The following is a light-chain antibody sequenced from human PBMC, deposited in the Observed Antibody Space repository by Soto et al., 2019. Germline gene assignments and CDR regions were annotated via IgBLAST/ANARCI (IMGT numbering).Light chain of an antibody. J-gene: IGKJ1*01. CDR2: AAS. CDR1: QPIGTS. V-gene: IGKV1-5*01. Sequence: DIQMTQSPSSLSAFVGDSVTVTCRASQPIGTSLHWYHQKPGKAPKLLIYAASSLQSGVPSRFSGSGSGTEFTLTISSLQPDDFATYYCQHYNTYSGTFGQGTKVDIK. CDR3: QHYNTYSGT.